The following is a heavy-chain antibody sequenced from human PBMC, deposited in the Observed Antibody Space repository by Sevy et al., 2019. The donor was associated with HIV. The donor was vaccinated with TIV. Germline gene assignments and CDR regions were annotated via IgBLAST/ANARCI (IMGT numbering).Heavy chain of an antibody. CDR3: AKALNPALESMLQVNLRTLKGFDV. Sequence: GGSLRLSCAASGFTFNTHAMNWVRQAPGKGLEWVSTISGPGYNTYYADSVKGRFTISRDNSQNTLHLQMNSLRADDTALYYCAKALNPALESMLQVNLRTLKGFDVWGQGTMVTVSS. J-gene: IGHJ3*01. V-gene: IGHV3-23*01. CDR2: ISGPGYNT. D-gene: IGHD2-8*01. CDR1: GFTFNTHA.